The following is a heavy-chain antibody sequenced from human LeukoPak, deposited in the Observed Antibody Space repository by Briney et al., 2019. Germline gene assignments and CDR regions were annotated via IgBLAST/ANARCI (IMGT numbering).Heavy chain of an antibody. V-gene: IGHV3-74*01. D-gene: IGHD1-26*01. Sequence: GGSLRLSCAASGFTFSSYWMHWVRQAPGKGLVWVSRINTDGSSTSYADSVKGRFTISRDNAKNTLYVQMNSLRAEDTAVYYCASLAGATEFDSWGRGTLVTISS. J-gene: IGHJ4*02. CDR1: GFTFSSYW. CDR3: ASLAGATEFDS. CDR2: INTDGSST.